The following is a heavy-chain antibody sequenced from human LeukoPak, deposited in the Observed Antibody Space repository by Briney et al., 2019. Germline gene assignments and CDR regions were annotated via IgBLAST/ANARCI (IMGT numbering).Heavy chain of an antibody. D-gene: IGHD1-1*01. CDR2: INPDGSEK. CDR1: GFTFKTYW. CDR3: ARDWGDATPGSSLDH. J-gene: IGHJ4*02. V-gene: IGHV3-7*01. Sequence: GGSLRLSCAASGFTFKTYWMSWVRQAPGKGLEWVAIINPDGSEKYYVDSVKGRFTISRDNAENSLYLQMIGLRVEDTAMYFCARDWGDATPGSSLDHWGQGTLLTVSS.